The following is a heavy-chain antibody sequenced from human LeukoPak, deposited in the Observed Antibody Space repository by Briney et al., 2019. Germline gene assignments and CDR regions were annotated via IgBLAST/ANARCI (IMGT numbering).Heavy chain of an antibody. D-gene: IGHD7-27*01. CDR2: INPNSGGT. V-gene: IGHV1-2*02. CDR3: ARDILTDDAFDI. CDR1: GYTFTGYF. Sequence: ASVNVSCKASGYTFTGYFMHWVRQAPGQGLEWMGWINPNSGGTNYAQKFQGRVTMTRDTSISTAYMELSRLTSDDTAVYYCARDILTDDAFDIWGQGTMVTVSS. J-gene: IGHJ3*02.